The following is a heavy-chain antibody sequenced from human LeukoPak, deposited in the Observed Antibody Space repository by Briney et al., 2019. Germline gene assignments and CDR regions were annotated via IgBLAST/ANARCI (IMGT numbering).Heavy chain of an antibody. Sequence: GGSLRLSCAASGFTFSDYYMSWIRQAPGKGLEWASYISSSGSTIYYADSVKGRFTISRDNAKNSLYLQMNSLRAEDTAVYYCASPLHRIAAAGGKNDAFDIWGQGTMVTVSS. J-gene: IGHJ3*02. CDR2: ISSSGSTI. V-gene: IGHV3-11*01. CDR3: ASPLHRIAAAGGKNDAFDI. CDR1: GFTFSDYY. D-gene: IGHD6-13*01.